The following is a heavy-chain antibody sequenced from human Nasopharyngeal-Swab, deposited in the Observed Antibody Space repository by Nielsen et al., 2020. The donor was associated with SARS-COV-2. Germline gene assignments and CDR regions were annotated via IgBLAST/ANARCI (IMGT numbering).Heavy chain of an antibody. D-gene: IGHD3-10*01. CDR2: LNPNSGGT. V-gene: IGHV1-2*02. J-gene: IGHJ3*02. CDR3: AREIYYGSGSYYVDDAFDI. Sequence: ASVKVSCKASGYSFTGYYSHWVRQAPGQGPEWVGSLNPNSGGTNYAQKFQGRVTLTLDTSINTAYMDLTSLRSDDTAVYYCAREIYYGSGSYYVDDAFDIWGQGTMVTVSS. CDR1: GYSFTGYY.